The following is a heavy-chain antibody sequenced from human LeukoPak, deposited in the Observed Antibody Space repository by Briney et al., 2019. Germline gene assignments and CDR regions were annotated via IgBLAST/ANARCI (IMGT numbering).Heavy chain of an antibody. V-gene: IGHV1-69*13. CDR1: GGTFSSYA. CDR2: IIPIFGTA. CDR3: ARSRSASLTIFGVVIIDYYYYGMDV. D-gene: IGHD3-3*01. Sequence: ASVKVSCKASGGTFSSYAISWVRQAPGQGLEWMGGIIPIFGTANYAQKFQGRVTITADESTSTAYMELSSLRSEDTAVYYCARSRSASLTIFGVVIIDYYYYGMDVWGQGTTVTVSS. J-gene: IGHJ6*02.